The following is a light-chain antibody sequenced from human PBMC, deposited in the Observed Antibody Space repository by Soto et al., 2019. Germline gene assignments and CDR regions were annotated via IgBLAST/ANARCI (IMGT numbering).Light chain of an antibody. CDR2: EVS. J-gene: IGLJ1*01. Sequence: QSGLTQPASVSRSPGQSITISCTGTSSDVGGYNYVSWYQQHPGKAPKLMIYEVSNRPSGVSNRFSGSKSGNTASLTISGLQAEDEADYYCNSFTSSTTFVFGTRTKVTVL. CDR1: SSDVGGYNY. V-gene: IGLV2-14*01. CDR3: NSFTSSTTFV.